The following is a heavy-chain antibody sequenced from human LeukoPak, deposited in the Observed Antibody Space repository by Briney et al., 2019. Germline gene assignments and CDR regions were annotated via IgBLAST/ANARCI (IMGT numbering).Heavy chain of an antibody. V-gene: IGHV3-23*01. D-gene: IGHD6-19*01. CDR1: GFTFSSYA. J-gene: IGHJ4*02. CDR2: ISGSGGST. Sequence: PGGSLRLSCAASGFTFSSYAMSWVRQAPGKGLEWVSAISGSGGSTYYADSVKGRFTLSRDNAKNSLYLQMNSLRDEDTAVYYCARGPISGWSADYWGQGTLVTVSS. CDR3: ARGPISGWSADY.